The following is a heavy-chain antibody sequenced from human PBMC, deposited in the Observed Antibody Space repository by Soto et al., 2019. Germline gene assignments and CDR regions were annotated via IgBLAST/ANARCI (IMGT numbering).Heavy chain of an antibody. CDR1: GYTFTSYG. V-gene: IGHV1-18*01. CDR3: ACAVAGTGFDY. Sequence: QVQLVQSGAEVKKPGASVKVSCQASGYTFTSYGISWVRQAPGQGLEWMGWLSAYNGKTNYAQKSQGRVTMTTDTPTSTAYMELRSLRSDDTAVYYCACAVAGTGFDYWGQGTLVTVSS. CDR2: LSAYNGKT. D-gene: IGHD6-19*01. J-gene: IGHJ4*02.